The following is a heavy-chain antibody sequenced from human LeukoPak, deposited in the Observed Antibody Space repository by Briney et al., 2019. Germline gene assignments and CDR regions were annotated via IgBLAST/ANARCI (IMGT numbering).Heavy chain of an antibody. J-gene: IGHJ4*02. CDR2: IIPIFGTA. CDR3: AALGGNPFDFDY. D-gene: IGHD4-23*01. V-gene: IGHV1-69*13. CDR1: GGTFSSYA. Sequence: SVKVSCKASGGTFSSYAISWVRQAPGQGLEWMGGIIPIFGTANYAQKFQGRVTITADESTSTAYMELSSLRSEDTAVYYCAALGGNPFDFDYWGQGTLVTVSS.